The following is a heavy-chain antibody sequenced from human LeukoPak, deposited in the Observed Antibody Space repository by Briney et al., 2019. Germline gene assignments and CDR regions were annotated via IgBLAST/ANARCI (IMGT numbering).Heavy chain of an antibody. Sequence: ASVKVSCKASGYTFTSYGITWVRQAPGQGLEWVGWISAYNGNTNYPQKLQGRVTMTTDTSTSTAYMELRSLSSDDTAVYYCARDQQLVRAFYYYYGMDVWGQGTTVTVSS. CDR1: GYTFTSYG. V-gene: IGHV1-18*01. CDR2: ISAYNGNT. J-gene: IGHJ6*02. CDR3: ARDQQLVRAFYYYYGMDV. D-gene: IGHD6-13*01.